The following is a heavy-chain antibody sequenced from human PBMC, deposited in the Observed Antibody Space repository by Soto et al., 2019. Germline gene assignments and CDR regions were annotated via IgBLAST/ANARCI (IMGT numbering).Heavy chain of an antibody. CDR2: ISGGGGST. Sequence: GGSLRLSCAASGFTFSTYVMTWVRQAPGKGLEWVSVISGGGGSTYYADSVKGRSTISRDNSKNTLYLQMNNLRAEDTAIYYCAKEVLAAPCHHFDSWGQGTLVTVSS. J-gene: IGHJ4*02. CDR1: GFTFSTYV. D-gene: IGHD6-13*01. V-gene: IGHV3-23*01. CDR3: AKEVLAAPCHHFDS.